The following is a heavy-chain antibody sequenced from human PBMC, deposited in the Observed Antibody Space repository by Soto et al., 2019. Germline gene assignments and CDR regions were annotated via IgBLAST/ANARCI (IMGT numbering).Heavy chain of an antibody. CDR1: GGSFSGYY. J-gene: IGHJ5*02. D-gene: IGHD3-10*01. V-gene: IGHV4-34*01. Sequence: PSETLSLTCAVYGGSFSGYYWSRIRQPPGKGLEWIGEINHSGSTNYNPSLKSRVTISVDTSKNQFSLKLSSVTAADTAVYYCARDLVLLWFGELLYRDNWFDPWGQGTLVTVSS. CDR2: INHSGST. CDR3: ARDLVLLWFGELLYRDNWFDP.